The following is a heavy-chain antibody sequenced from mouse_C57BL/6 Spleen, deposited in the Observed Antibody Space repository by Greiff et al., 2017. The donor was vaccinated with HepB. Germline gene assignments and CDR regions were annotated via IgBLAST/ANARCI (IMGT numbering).Heavy chain of an antibody. J-gene: IGHJ2*01. V-gene: IGHV5-16*01. CDR2: INYDGSST. CDR3: ARDGGSSYGYFDY. Sequence: VESEGGLVQPGSSMKLSCTASGFTFSDYYMAWVRQVPEKGLEWVANINYDGSSTYYLDSLKSRFIISRDNAKNILYLQMSSLKSEDTATYYCARDGGSSYGYFDYWGQGTTLTVSS. D-gene: IGHD1-1*01. CDR1: GFTFSDYY.